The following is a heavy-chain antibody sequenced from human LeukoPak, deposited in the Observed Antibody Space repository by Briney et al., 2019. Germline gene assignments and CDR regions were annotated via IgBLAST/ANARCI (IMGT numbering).Heavy chain of an antibody. Sequence: SETLSLTCTVSGGSISSYYWSWIRQPPGKGLEWIGYIYYSGSTNYNPSLKSRVTISVDTSKNQFSLKLSSVTAADTAVYYCARDSGPFDYWGQGTLVTVSS. V-gene: IGHV4-59*01. CDR1: GGSISSYY. D-gene: IGHD7-27*01. CDR3: ARDSGPFDY. J-gene: IGHJ4*02. CDR2: IYYSGST.